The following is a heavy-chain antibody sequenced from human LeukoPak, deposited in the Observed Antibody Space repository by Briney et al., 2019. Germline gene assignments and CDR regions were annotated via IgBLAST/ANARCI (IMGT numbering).Heavy chain of an antibody. Sequence: GGSLRLSCAASGFAFSSCAMSWVRQAPGKWLEWVSGISGSAGSTNYADSVKGRFTISRDNSKNTLYLQMSSLRAEDTAVYYCTTDMVRGVKVVFGDYWGQGTLVTVSS. D-gene: IGHD3-10*01. CDR1: GFAFSSCA. CDR3: TTDMVRGVKVVFGDY. CDR2: ISGSAGST. V-gene: IGHV3-23*01. J-gene: IGHJ4*02.